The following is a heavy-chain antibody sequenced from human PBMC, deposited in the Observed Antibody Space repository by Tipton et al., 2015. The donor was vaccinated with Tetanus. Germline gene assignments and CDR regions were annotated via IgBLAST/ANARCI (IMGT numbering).Heavy chain of an antibody. CDR1: GYIFNGYY. CDR2: INPNDGVT. D-gene: IGHD3-10*01. J-gene: IGHJ4*02. V-gene: IGHV1-2*06. CDR3: ARGQFGVDY. Sequence: QLVQSGAEVKRPGASVKVSCKASGYIFNGYYIHWVRQAPGQGLECMGRINPNDGVTGFAQKFQGRVTITRDTSASTAYMELSSLRSEDTAVYYCARGQFGVDYWGQGTLVTVSS.